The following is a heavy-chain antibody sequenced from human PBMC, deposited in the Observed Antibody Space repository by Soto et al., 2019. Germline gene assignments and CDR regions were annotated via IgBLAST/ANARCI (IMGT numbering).Heavy chain of an antibody. CDR1: GDSVGNGPYY. D-gene: IGHD1-26*01. V-gene: IGHV4-61*01. Sequence: QVRLQESGPGLVKPSETLSLSCLVSGDSVGNGPYYWSWIRQSPGEGLEWIASIYYSGRTNVNPSLESRVNISIDMSKNQFFLELSSVTAADAAVYFCARVGSSCHSGGCYYYYGLGVWGQGTTVAISS. CDR3: ARVGSSCHSGGCYYYYGLGV. J-gene: IGHJ6*02. CDR2: IYYSGRT.